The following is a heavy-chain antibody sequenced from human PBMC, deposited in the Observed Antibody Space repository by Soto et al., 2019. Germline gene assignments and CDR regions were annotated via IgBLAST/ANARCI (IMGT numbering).Heavy chain of an antibody. V-gene: IGHV4-30-2*01. Sequence: ILSLSCGVSWGSMVGGGCSGSLIRQPPGKGLEWIGYIYHSGSTYYNPSLKSRVTISVDRSKNQFSLKLSSVTAADTAVYYCAREASAGNSDGWYFDYWGQGTLVPVSP. CDR3: AREASAGNSDGWYFDY. CDR2: IYHSGST. J-gene: IGHJ4*02. D-gene: IGHD4-4*01. CDR1: WGSMVGGGCS.